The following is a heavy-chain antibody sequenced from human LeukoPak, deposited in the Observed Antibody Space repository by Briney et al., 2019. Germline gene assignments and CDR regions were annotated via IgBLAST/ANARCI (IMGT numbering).Heavy chain of an antibody. J-gene: IGHJ5*02. CDR1: GGSISSSSYY. CDR2: IYYSGST. D-gene: IGHD3-10*01. CDR3: ARAGAWQIDP. Sequence: KPSETLSFTCTVSGGSISSSSYYWGWIRQPPGKGLEWIGSIYYSGSTYYNPSLKSRVTISVDTSKNQFSLKLSSVTAADTAVYYCARAGAWQIDPWGQGTLVTVSS. V-gene: IGHV4-39*01.